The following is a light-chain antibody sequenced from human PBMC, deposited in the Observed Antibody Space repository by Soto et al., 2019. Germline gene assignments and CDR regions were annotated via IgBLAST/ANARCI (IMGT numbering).Light chain of an antibody. CDR2: DAS. J-gene: IGKJ1*01. V-gene: IGKV1-5*01. Sequence: DIQRTQPPSTLSASVGDRVTITCRASQSFSSWLAWYQQKPGKAPKLLIYDASSVESGVPSRFSGSGSGTEFTLTISSLLPDDFATYYCQQYKSYSATFGQGTKVEI. CDR1: QSFSSW. CDR3: QQYKSYSAT.